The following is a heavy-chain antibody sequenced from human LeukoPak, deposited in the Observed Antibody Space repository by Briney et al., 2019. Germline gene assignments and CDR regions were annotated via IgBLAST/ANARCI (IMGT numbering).Heavy chain of an antibody. Sequence: ASVKVSCKASGYTFISYDINWVRQAPGQGLEWMGWINPNSGGTNYAQKFQGRVTMTRDTSISTAYMELSRLRSDDTAVYYCARVGYSTDWFDPWGQGTLVTVSS. D-gene: IGHD6-13*01. J-gene: IGHJ5*02. CDR1: GYTFISYD. CDR3: ARVGYSTDWFDP. CDR2: INPNSGGT. V-gene: IGHV1-2*02.